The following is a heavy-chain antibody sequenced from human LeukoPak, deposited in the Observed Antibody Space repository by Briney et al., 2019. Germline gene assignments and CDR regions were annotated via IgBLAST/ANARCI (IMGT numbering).Heavy chain of an antibody. CDR1: GFTFTHYG. J-gene: IGHJ3*02. CDR3: ARDPQDISRWANAFDI. Sequence: GGSLRLSCVASGFTFTHYGFHWVRQAPGKALEWVSFISYNGNTKYGDSVKGRFTISRDNSKNTLYLEMNGLRSEDTAVYDCARDPQDISRWANAFDIWGQGTMVTVSS. D-gene: IGHD2-15*01. CDR2: ISYNGNTK. V-gene: IGHV3-30*03.